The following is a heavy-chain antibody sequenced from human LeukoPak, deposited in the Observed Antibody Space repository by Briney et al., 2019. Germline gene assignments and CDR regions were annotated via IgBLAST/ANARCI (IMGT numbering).Heavy chain of an antibody. D-gene: IGHD1-14*01. J-gene: IGHJ3*02. CDR2: ISYDRSNK. Sequence: GGALRHSPVAPGFTPSYYAMHWVRPAPAKGVEWVAVISYDRSNKDYADSVKGRFAISRDISKNTLFLQMDSLRTEDTAVYYCARDLSVYTFDIWGQGTMVIVSS. V-gene: IGHV3-30*09. CDR3: ARDLSVYTFDI. CDR1: GFTPSYYA.